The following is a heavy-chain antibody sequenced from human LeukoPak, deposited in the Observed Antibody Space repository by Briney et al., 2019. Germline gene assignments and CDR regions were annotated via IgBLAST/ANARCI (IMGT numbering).Heavy chain of an antibody. CDR1: GYTFTGYY. CDR2: INPNSGGT. CDR3: ARGNKLLYPLCNY. D-gene: IGHD2-2*02. V-gene: IGHV1-2*02. J-gene: IGHJ4*02. Sequence: GASVKVSCKASGYTFTGYYMHWVGQAPGQGLEWMGWINPNSGGTNYAQKFQGRVTMTRDTSISTAYMELSRLGSDDTAVYYCARGNKLLYPLCNYWGQGTLVTVSS.